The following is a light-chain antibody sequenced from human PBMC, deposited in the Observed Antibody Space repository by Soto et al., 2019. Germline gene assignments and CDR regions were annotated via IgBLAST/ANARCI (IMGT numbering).Light chain of an antibody. J-gene: IGKJ1*01. CDR3: QQSHSTPWT. V-gene: IGKV1-39*01. Sequence: DIQMTQFPSSLSASVGDRVTITCRASQTITTYLNWYQQKPGKAPQLLIYGASTLQSGVPSRFTGSVSGTDFTLTISSLQPEDFATYHCQQSHSTPWTFGQGTKVEIK. CDR2: GAS. CDR1: QTITTY.